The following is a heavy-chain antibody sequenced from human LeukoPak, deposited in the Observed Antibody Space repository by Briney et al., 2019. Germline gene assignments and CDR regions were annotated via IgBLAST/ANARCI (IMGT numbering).Heavy chain of an antibody. J-gene: IGHJ4*02. D-gene: IGHD6-19*01. V-gene: IGHV4-39*07. Sequence: SETLSLTCTVSGGSISSSSYYWGWIRQPPGKGLEWIGSIYYSGSTYYNPSLKSRVTISVDTSKNQFSLKLSSVTAADTAVYYCARDRIPGIAVAGTDYWGQGTLVTVSS. CDR3: ARDRIPGIAVAGTDY. CDR1: GGSISSSSYY. CDR2: IYYSGST.